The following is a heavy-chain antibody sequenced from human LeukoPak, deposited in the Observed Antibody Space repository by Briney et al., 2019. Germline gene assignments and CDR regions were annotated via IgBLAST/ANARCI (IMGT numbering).Heavy chain of an antibody. CDR2: IYYSGST. D-gene: IGHD3-10*01. CDR3: ARRFAPSRNDAFDI. CDR1: GGSINSSSYY. V-gene: IGHV4-39*01. J-gene: IGHJ3*02. Sequence: PSETLSLTCTVSGGSINSSSYYWGWIRQPPGKGMEWIGTIYYSGSTYYNPSLKSRVTISVDTSKNQFSLKLSSVTASDTAVYYCARRFAPSRNDAFDIWVQGTMVTVSS.